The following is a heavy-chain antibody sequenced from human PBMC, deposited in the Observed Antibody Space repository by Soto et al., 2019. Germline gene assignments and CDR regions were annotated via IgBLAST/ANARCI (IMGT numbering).Heavy chain of an antibody. CDR2: IDPSDSYT. CDR1: GYSFTSYW. Sequence: GESLKISCKGSGYSFTSYWISWVRQMPGKGLEWMGRIDPSDSYTNYSPSFQGHVTISADKSISTAYLQWSSLKASDTAMYYCAISLGYCSSTSCYFRLGLDYWGQGTLVTVSS. J-gene: IGHJ4*02. D-gene: IGHD2-2*01. V-gene: IGHV5-10-1*01. CDR3: AISLGYCSSTSCYFRLGLDY.